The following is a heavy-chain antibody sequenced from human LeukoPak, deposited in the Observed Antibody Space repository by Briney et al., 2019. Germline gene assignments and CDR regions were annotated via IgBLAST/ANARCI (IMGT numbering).Heavy chain of an antibody. CDR2: IIPIFGTA. Sequence: SVKVSCKASGGTFSSYAISWVRQAPGQGLEWMGGIIPIFGTANYAQKFQGRVTITADESTSTAYMELSSLRSEDTAVYYCARGDTYYDFWSGYKNYYYGMDVWGQGTTVTVSS. CDR3: ARGDTYYDFWSGYKNYYYGMDV. D-gene: IGHD3-3*01. J-gene: IGHJ6*02. V-gene: IGHV1-69*13. CDR1: GGTFSSYA.